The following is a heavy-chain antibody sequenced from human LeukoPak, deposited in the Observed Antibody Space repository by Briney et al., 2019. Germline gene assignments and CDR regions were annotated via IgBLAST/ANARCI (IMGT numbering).Heavy chain of an antibody. D-gene: IGHD5-18*01. CDR1: GFTFSSYA. CDR3: ARVSGYSYGTYFDY. Sequence: GGSLRLSCAASGFTFSSYAMHWVRQAPGKGLEWVAVISYDGSNKYYADSVKGRFTISRDNSKNTLYLQMNSLRAEDTAVYYCARVSGYSYGTYFDYWGQGTLVTVSS. CDR2: ISYDGSNK. J-gene: IGHJ4*02. V-gene: IGHV3-30-3*01.